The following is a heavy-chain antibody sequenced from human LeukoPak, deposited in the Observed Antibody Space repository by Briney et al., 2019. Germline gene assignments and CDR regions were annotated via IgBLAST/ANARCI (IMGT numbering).Heavy chain of an antibody. CDR3: ARATVVVTINWFDP. V-gene: IGHV3-30-3*01. CDR2: ISYDGSSK. Sequence: GGSLRLSCAASEFTFSSFPMHWVRQAPGKGLEWVAVISYDGSSKYYADSVKGRFTISRDNSKNTLYLQMNSLRTEDTAVYYCARATVVVTINWFDPWGQGTLVTVSS. J-gene: IGHJ5*02. CDR1: EFTFSSFP. D-gene: IGHD3-22*01.